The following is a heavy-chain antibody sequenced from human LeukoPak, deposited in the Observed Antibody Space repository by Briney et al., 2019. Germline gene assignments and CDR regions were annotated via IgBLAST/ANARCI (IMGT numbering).Heavy chain of an antibody. J-gene: IGHJ4*02. CDR3: AKAGQRAVAGTVSFDY. V-gene: IGHV3-23*01. Sequence: GGSLRLSCAASGFTFSSYAMSWVRQAPGKGLEWVSAISGSGGSTYYADSVKGRFTISRDNSKNTLYLQMNSLRAEDTAVYYCAKAGQRAVAGTVSFDYWGQGPLVTVSS. D-gene: IGHD6-19*01. CDR1: GFTFSSYA. CDR2: ISGSGGST.